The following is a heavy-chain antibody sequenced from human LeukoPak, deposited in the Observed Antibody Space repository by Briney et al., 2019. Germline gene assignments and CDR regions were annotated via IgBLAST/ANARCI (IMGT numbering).Heavy chain of an antibody. CDR1: GFTFSSYG. V-gene: IGHV3-23*01. Sequence: GGSLRLSCAASGFTFSSYGMSWVRQAPGKVLEWVSAISGSGGSTYYADSVKGRFTISRDNSKNTLYLQMNSLRAEDTAVYYCAKARSSWDNWFDPWGQGTLVTVSS. J-gene: IGHJ5*02. CDR3: AKARSSWDNWFDP. CDR2: ISGSGGST. D-gene: IGHD6-13*01.